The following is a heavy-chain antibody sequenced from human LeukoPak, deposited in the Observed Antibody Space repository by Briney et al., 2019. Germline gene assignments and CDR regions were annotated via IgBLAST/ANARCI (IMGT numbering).Heavy chain of an antibody. CDR1: GGSISSYY. CDR2: IYTSGST. D-gene: IGHD3-22*01. J-gene: IGHJ5*02. CDR3: ARVGGYYDSSGYRRDNWFDP. V-gene: IGHV4-4*07. Sequence: SETLSLTCTVSGGSISSYYWSWIRQPAGKGLERIGRIYTSGSTNYNPSLKSRVTMSVDTSKNQFSLKLSSVTAADTAVYYCARVGGYYDSSGYRRDNWFDPWGQGTLVTVSS.